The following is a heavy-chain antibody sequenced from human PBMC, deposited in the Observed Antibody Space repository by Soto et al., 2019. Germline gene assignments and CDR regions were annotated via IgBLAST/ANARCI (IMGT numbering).Heavy chain of an antibody. V-gene: IGHV4-59*08. J-gene: IGHJ4*02. D-gene: IGHD5-12*01. Sequence: QVQLQESGPGLVKPSETLSLTCTVSGGSISSYYWSWIRQPPGKGLEWIGYIYYSGSTNYNPSLNSRVTISVDTSKNQFSLKLSSVTVADTAVYYCARLSFLYSGYDHPALDYWGQGTLVTVSS. CDR3: ARLSFLYSGYDHPALDY. CDR1: GGSISSYY. CDR2: IYYSGST.